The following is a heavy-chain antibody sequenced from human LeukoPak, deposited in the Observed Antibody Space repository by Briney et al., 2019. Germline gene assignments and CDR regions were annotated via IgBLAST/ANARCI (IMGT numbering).Heavy chain of an antibody. Sequence: SVTVSCKASAGTFSSYAISWVRQAPGQGLEWMGRIIPIFGTANYAQKFQGRVTITADKTTSTAYMELSSLRAEDTAVYYCARDAQYITMIVVADAFDMWGQGTVLSVSS. CDR3: ARDAQYITMIVVADAFDM. J-gene: IGHJ3*02. D-gene: IGHD3-22*01. CDR1: AGTFSSYA. CDR2: IIPIFGTA. V-gene: IGHV1-69*06.